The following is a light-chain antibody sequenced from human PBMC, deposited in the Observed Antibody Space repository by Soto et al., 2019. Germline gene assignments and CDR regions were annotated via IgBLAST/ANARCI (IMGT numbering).Light chain of an antibody. Sequence: QSVLTQPPSVSAAPGQRVTISCSGSISNIGNGYVSWYQQLPGTVPKLLIYQDYKRPSGTPDRFYGSKSGTSATLGITGLQTGDEADYYCGTWDSGLSAGVFGGGTKVTVL. CDR2: QDY. V-gene: IGLV1-51*02. CDR1: ISNIGNGY. J-gene: IGLJ2*01. CDR3: GTWDSGLSAGV.